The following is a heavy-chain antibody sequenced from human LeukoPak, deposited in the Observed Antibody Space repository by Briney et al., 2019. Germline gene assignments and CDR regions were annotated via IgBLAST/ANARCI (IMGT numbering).Heavy chain of an antibody. Sequence: GGSLRLSCAASGFTFSSYAMHWVRQAPGKGLEWVAVISYDGSNKYYADSVKGRFTISRDNSKNTLYLQMNSLRAEDTAVYYCASRDPTTVTTNYWGHGTLVTVSS. CDR1: GFTFSSYA. D-gene: IGHD4-17*01. V-gene: IGHV3-30-3*01. CDR2: ISYDGSNK. J-gene: IGHJ4*01. CDR3: ASRDPTTVTTNY.